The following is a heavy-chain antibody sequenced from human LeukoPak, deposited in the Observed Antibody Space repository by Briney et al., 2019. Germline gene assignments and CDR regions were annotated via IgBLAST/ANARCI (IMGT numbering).Heavy chain of an antibody. V-gene: IGHV3-21*01. CDR3: ARGPSMAAGLDY. CDR1: GFTFSSYS. CDR2: ISSSSSYI. D-gene: IGHD6-13*01. J-gene: IGHJ4*02. Sequence: GGSLRLSCAASGFTFSSYSMNWVRQAPGKGLEWVSSISSSSSYIYYADSVKGRFTISRDNAKNSLYLQMNSLRAEDTAVYYCARGPSMAAGLDYWGQGTLVTVSS.